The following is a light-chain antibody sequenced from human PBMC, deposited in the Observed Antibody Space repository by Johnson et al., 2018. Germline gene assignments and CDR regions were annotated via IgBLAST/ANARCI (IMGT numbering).Light chain of an antibody. J-gene: IGLJ1*01. V-gene: IGLV1-51*02. Sequence: QSVLTQPPSVSAAPGQKVTISCSGSSSNIGNNYVSWYQQLPGTAPKLLIYENNKRPSGIPDRFSGSKSGTSATLGITALQTGDEADYYCGTGDSSLSAGNVFGTGTKVTVL. CDR1: SSNIGNNY. CDR2: ENN. CDR3: GTGDSSLSAGNV.